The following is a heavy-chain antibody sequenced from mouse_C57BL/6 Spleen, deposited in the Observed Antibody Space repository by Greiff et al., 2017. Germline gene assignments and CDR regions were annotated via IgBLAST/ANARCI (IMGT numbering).Heavy chain of an antibody. CDR2: ISGGGGNT. D-gene: IGHD1-1*01. Sequence: EVKVVESGGGLVKPGGSLKLSCAASGFTFSSYTMSWVRQTPEKRLEWVATISGGGGNTYYPDSVKGRFTISRDNANNTLYLQMSSLRSEDTALYYGARLGYYYGSSFFDYWGQGTTLTVSS. CDR3: ARLGYYYGSSFFDY. CDR1: GFTFSSYT. J-gene: IGHJ2*01. V-gene: IGHV5-9*01.